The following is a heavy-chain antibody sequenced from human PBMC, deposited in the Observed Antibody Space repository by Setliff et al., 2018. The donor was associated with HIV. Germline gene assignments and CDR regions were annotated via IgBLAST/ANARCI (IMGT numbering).Heavy chain of an antibody. CDR1: RFTFTNAW. J-gene: IGHJ4*02. CDR3: TTYSGYTDGPVEKYFDY. CDR2: IQSKIDGGTT. V-gene: IGHV3-15*01. D-gene: IGHD5-12*01. Sequence: PGESLRLSCAASRFTFTNAWMTWVRQAPGKGLEWLGRIQSKIDGGTTDHAAPVKGRFTISRDDSRNTLYLQMNSLKPEDTAVYYCTTYSGYTDGPVEKYFDYWGQGTLVTVSS.